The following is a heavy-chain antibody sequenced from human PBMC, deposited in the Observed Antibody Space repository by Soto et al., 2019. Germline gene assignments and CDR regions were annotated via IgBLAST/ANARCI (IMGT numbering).Heavy chain of an antibody. Sequence: GSLRLSCAASGFTFSSYNMILVRQAPGKGLESISYISSSSVTTLYGDSVQGRFTISRDNAKNSLYLQVDSLRDEDTAVYYCARVAAGVSGADYWGKGTLVTVSS. CDR1: GFTFSSYN. J-gene: IGHJ4*02. CDR3: ARVAAGVSGADY. D-gene: IGHD2-8*02. CDR2: ISSSSVTT. V-gene: IGHV3-48*02.